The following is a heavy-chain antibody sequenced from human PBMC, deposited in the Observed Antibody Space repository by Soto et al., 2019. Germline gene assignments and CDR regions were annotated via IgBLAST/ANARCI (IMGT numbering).Heavy chain of an antibody. CDR3: ARDGSSSSFDY. J-gene: IGHJ4*02. D-gene: IGHD6-6*01. CDR1: GFTFSSYG. CDR2: IWYDGSNK. Sequence: GGSLRLSCAASGFTFSSYGMHWVRQAPGKGLEWVAVIWYDGSNKYYADSVKGRFTISRDNSKNTLYLQMNSLRAEDTAVYYCARDGSSSSFDYWGQGTLVTVSS. V-gene: IGHV3-33*01.